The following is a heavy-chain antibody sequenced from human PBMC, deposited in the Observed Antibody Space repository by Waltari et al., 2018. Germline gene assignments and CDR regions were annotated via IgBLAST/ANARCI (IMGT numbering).Heavy chain of an antibody. CDR1: GGSIRSGSYY. Sequence: QVQLQESGPGLVKPSQTLSLTCTVSGGSIRSGSYYWSWIRQPAGKGLEWIGYIYTSGSTNYNPSLKSRVTISVDTSKNQFSLKLSSVTAADTAVYYCARDKLGTLGYWGQGTLVTVSS. CDR2: IYTSGST. V-gene: IGHV4-61*09. CDR3: ARDKLGTLGY. J-gene: IGHJ4*02. D-gene: IGHD1-7*01.